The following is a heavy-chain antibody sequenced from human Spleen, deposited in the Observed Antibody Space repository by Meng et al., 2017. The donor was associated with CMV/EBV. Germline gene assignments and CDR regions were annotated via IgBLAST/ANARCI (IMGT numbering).Heavy chain of an antibody. Sequence: VQRQQWGAGLLKPSETLSLTCAVDGGSFSGYYWSWIRQPPGKGLEWIGRIYTSGSTNYNPSLKSRVTMSVDTSKNQFSLKLSSVTAADTAVYYCARTLFYRSSTSALYYFDYWGQGTLVTVSS. CDR3: ARTLFYRSSTSALYYFDY. D-gene: IGHD2-2*01. J-gene: IGHJ4*02. V-gene: IGHV4-59*10. CDR2: IYTSGST. CDR1: GGSFSGYY.